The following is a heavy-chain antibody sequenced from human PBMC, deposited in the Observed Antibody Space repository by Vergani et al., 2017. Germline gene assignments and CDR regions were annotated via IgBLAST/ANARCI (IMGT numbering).Heavy chain of an antibody. V-gene: IGHV1-46*03. J-gene: IGHJ4*01. CDR3: GRDRPRDGYNNFDG. Sequence: QVQLVQSGAEVKKPGASVKVSCKASGYTFTGYYMHWVRQAPGQGLEWLGIINPSGGSKSYAQQFQGRVTMTRDTSTSTVYMELSSLRSEDRAVYYCGRDRPRDGYNNFDGWSEGTLVTVSA. CDR1: GYTFTGYY. D-gene: IGHD5-24*01. CDR2: INPSGGSK.